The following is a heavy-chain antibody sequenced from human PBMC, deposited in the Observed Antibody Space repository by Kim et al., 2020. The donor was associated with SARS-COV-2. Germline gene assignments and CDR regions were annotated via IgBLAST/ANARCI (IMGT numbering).Heavy chain of an antibody. V-gene: IGHV3-73*01. CDR1: GFSFSDSA. CDR3: SRLDIVGQTLVTY. D-gene: IGHD5-12*01. J-gene: IGHJ4*02. CDR2: IRSKAYSYAT. Sequence: GGSLRLSCAASGFSFSDSALHWVRQASGKGLEWVGRIRSKAYSYATAYASSVKGRFTVSRDDSKNTAYLQMNSLKTEDTAVYYCSRLDIVGQTLVTYWGQGTLVTVSS.